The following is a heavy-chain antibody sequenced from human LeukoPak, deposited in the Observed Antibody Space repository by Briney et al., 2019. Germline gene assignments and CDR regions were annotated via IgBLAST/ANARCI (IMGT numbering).Heavy chain of an antibody. CDR3: AREGPVGYSSGWYGY. J-gene: IGHJ4*02. Sequence: SETLSLTCAVYGGSFSGYYWSWVRQPPGKGLQWIGEINHSGSSIDNPSLKSRVTISVDTSKNQFSLKLSSVTAADTAVYYCAREGPVGYSSGWYGYWGQGTLVTVSS. CDR1: GGSFSGYY. V-gene: IGHV4-34*01. D-gene: IGHD6-19*01. CDR2: INHSGSS.